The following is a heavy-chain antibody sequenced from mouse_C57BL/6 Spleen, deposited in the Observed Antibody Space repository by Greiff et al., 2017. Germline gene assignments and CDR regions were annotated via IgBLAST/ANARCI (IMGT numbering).Heavy chain of an antibody. CDR2: IYPGDGDT. V-gene: IGHV1-82*01. J-gene: IGHJ1*03. CDR1: GYAFSSSW. Sequence: QVQLKQSGPELVKPGASVKISCKASGYAFSSSWMNWVKQRPGKGLEWIGRIYPGDGDTNYNGKFKGKATLTADKSSSTAYMQLSSLTSEDSAVYSCARDDDYGSSYERDFDVWGTGTTVTVSS. D-gene: IGHD1-1*01. CDR3: ARDDDYGSSYERDFDV.